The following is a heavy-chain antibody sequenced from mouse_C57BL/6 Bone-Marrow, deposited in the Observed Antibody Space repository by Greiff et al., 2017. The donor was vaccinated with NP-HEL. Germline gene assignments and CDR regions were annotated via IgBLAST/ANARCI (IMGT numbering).Heavy chain of an antibody. CDR2: ISSGSSTI. Sequence: EVNLVESGGGLVKPGGSLKLSCAASGFTFSDYGMHWVRQAPEKGLEWVAYISSGSSTIYYADTVKGRFTISRDNAKNTLFLQMTSLRSEDTAMYYCARFLGYYAMDYWGQGTSVTVSS. CDR1: GFTFSDYG. D-gene: IGHD4-1*01. V-gene: IGHV5-17*01. CDR3: ARFLGYYAMDY. J-gene: IGHJ4*01.